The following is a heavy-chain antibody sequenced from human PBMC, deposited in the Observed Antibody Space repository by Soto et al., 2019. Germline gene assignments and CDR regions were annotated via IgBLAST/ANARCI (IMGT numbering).Heavy chain of an antibody. Sequence: ASETLSLTCTVSGGSISSYYWSWIRQPPGKGLERIGYIYYSGSTNYNTSLKSRVTISVDTSKNQFSLKLSSVTAADTAVYYCARDISPGIAAAYWFGEDFGMDVWGQGTTVTVSS. D-gene: IGHD6-13*01. CDR3: ARDISPGIAAAYWFGEDFGMDV. CDR2: IYYSGST. CDR1: GGSISSYY. J-gene: IGHJ6*02. V-gene: IGHV4-59*01.